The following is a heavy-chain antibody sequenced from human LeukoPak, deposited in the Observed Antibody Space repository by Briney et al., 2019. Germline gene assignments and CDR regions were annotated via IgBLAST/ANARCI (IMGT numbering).Heavy chain of an antibody. D-gene: IGHD2-2*02. Sequence: GRSLRLSCAASGFTFSTYAMHWVRQAPGKGLEWVAGISYDGSNKYYADSVKGRFTISRDNSRNTLYLHMSSLRTEDTAVYFCARDLNWYQLLYWFDPWGQGTLVTV. CDR3: ARDLNWYQLLYWFDP. CDR2: ISYDGSNK. CDR1: GFTFSTYA. J-gene: IGHJ5*02. V-gene: IGHV3-30-3*01.